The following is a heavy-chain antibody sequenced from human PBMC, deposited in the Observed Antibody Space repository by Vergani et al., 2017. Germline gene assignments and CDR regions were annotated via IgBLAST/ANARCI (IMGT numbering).Heavy chain of an antibody. V-gene: IGHV4-34*01. CDR2: INHSGST. Sequence: QVQLQQWGAGLLKPSETLSLTCAVYGGSFSGYYWSWIRQPPGKGLEWIGEINHSGSTNYNPSLKSRVTISVDTSKNQLSLKLSPLTSTDTAVYYCARTYRLLWVGERTHERDAFDIWGQGTMVTVSS. CDR3: ARTYRLLWVGERTHERDAFDI. CDR1: GGSFSGYY. J-gene: IGHJ3*02. D-gene: IGHD3-10*01.